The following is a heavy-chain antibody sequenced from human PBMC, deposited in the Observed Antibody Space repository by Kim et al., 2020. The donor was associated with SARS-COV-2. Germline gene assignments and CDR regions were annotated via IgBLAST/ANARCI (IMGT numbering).Heavy chain of an antibody. CDR2: IYHSGNS. V-gene: IGHV4-38-2*02. CDR3: ARAMRMTTVTTATSEFHYGTDV. CDR1: GYSINSNYY. Sequence: SETLSLTCSVSGYSINSNYYWGWIRQPPGKGLEWIADIYHSGNSYYNPSLEGRVAISMNTSKNQFSLKLRSVTAADTAVYYCARAMRMTTVTTATSEFHYGTDVWGQETTVTVS. D-gene: IGHD4-17*01. J-gene: IGHJ6*02.